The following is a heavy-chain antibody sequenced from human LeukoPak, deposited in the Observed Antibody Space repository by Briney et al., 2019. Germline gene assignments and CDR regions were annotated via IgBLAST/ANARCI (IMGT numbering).Heavy chain of an antibody. D-gene: IGHD2-21*02. Sequence: GASVKVSCKASGYTFTGYYLHCVRQAPGQGLEWMGWINPNSGDTNSAHKFQGRVTMTTDTSITTAYMELSRLRSDDTAVYYCARDMGQLLLGYYYYGMDVWGQGTTVTVSS. CDR2: INPNSGDT. CDR3: ARDMGQLLLGYYYYGMDV. V-gene: IGHV1-2*02. J-gene: IGHJ6*02. CDR1: GYTFTGYY.